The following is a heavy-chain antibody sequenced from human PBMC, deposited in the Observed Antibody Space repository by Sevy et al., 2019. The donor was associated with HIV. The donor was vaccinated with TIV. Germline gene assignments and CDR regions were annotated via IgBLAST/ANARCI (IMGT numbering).Heavy chain of an antibody. D-gene: IGHD5-12*01. CDR1: GVTFSNAW. J-gene: IGHJ4*02. CDR3: TTDFRGYSAYESLGY. Sequence: GGSLRLSCAASGVTFSNAWMSWVRQAPGKGLEWVGHITSKADDEQTDYSAAVKGRFTISRDDSKNTLFLQMNSLKTEDTAIYYCTTDFRGYSAYESLGYWGQGTLVTVSS. V-gene: IGHV3-15*01. CDR2: ITSKADDEQT.